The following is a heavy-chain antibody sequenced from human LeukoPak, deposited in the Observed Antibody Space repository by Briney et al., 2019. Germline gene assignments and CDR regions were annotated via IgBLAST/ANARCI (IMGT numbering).Heavy chain of an antibody. CDR3: ARAFDTSWDYYYMDV. CDR2: LSSRSNYI. D-gene: IGHD2-2*01. Sequence: PGGSLRLSCAASGFTFSSYGMHWVRQAPGKGLEWVASLSSRSNYIYHADSVKGRFTISRDDAKNSLYLQMNSLRADDTAVYYCARAFDTSWDYYYMDVWGKGTTVTVFS. V-gene: IGHV3-21*06. CDR1: GFTFSSYG. J-gene: IGHJ6*03.